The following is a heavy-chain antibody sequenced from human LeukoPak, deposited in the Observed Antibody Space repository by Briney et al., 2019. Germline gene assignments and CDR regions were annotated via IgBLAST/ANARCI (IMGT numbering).Heavy chain of an antibody. Sequence: GGSLRLSCAASGFTFSSYSMNWVRQAPGKGLEWVSYISSSSSTIYYADSVKGRFTISRDNSKNTLYLQMNSLRAEDTAVYYCAKRIGIAAWGQGTLVTVSS. J-gene: IGHJ5*02. CDR3: AKRIGIAA. D-gene: IGHD6-13*01. V-gene: IGHV3-48*01. CDR2: ISSSSSTI. CDR1: GFTFSSYS.